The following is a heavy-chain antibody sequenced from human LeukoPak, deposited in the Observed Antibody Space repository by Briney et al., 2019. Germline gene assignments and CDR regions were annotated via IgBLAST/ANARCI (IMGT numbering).Heavy chain of an antibody. D-gene: IGHD3-10*01. J-gene: IGHJ4*02. CDR3: ARDEWVGSAPMVRGVINY. CDR1: GYSISSGYY. CDR2: IYHSGST. V-gene: IGHV4-38-2*02. Sequence: PSETLSLTGTVSGYSISSGYYWGWIRRPPGKGLDWIGSIYHSGSTYYNPSLKSRVTISVDTSKNQFSLKLSSVTAADTAVYYCARDEWVGSAPMVRGVINYWGQGTLVTVSS.